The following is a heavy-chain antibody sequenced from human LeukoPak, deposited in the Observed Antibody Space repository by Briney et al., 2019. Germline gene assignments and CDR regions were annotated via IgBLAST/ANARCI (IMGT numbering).Heavy chain of an antibody. CDR2: IYQSGST. Sequence: PSETLSLTCGVYGGSFSGNYYWSWIRQPPGKGLEWIGEIYQSGSTNYNPSLKSRVIISVDTSKKQFSLRLSSVTAADTAVYYCARRGAYYDFWSGHSLAFWGQGTLVTVSS. CDR1: GGSFSGNYY. CDR3: ARRGAYYDFWSGHSLAF. D-gene: IGHD3-3*01. V-gene: IGHV4-34*01. J-gene: IGHJ4*02.